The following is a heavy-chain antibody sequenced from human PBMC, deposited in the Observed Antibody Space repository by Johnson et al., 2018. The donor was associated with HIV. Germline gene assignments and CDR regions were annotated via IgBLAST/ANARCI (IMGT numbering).Heavy chain of an antibody. Sequence: VQLVESGGGLVQPGKSLKVACAASGFTFSGSALHWIRQASGRGLEWVGLIRSKGNSYATAYAASVKGRFTISRDDSHNTAYLQMNSLTTEHTATYYCTKLVGYCSGGGCTTPGDVWGQGTMVTVSS. CDR1: GFTFSGSA. CDR3: TKLVGYCSGGGCTTPGDV. J-gene: IGHJ3*01. D-gene: IGHD2-15*01. CDR2: IRSKGNSYAT. V-gene: IGHV3-73*01.